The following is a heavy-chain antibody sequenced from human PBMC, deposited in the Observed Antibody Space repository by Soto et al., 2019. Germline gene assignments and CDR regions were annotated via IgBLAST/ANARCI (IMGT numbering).Heavy chain of an antibody. J-gene: IGHJ6*01. CDR1: GGSISSSSYY. V-gene: IGHV4-39*01. Sequence: PSETLSLTCTVSGGSISSSSYYWGWIRQPPGKGLEWIGSIYYSGSTYYNPSLKSRVTISVDTSKNQFSLKLSSVTAADTAVYYCARQGYYGSGSYFSYYYYCMDVWCQGPTVVVSS. CDR2: IYYSGST. CDR3: ARQGYYGSGSYFSYYYYCMDV. D-gene: IGHD3-10*01.